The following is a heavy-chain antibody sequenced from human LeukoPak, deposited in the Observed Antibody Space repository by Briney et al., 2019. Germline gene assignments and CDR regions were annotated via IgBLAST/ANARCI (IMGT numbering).Heavy chain of an antibody. J-gene: IGHJ4*02. CDR3: ARSSGYGIFDY. V-gene: IGHV4-34*01. CDR1: GGSFSGYY. D-gene: IGHD5-12*01. Sequence: SETLSLTCAVYGGSFSGYYWSWIRQPPGKGLEWIGEINHSGSTNYNPSLKSRVTMSVDTSKNQFSLKLSSVTAADTAVYYCARSSGYGIFDYWGQGTLVTVSS. CDR2: INHSGST.